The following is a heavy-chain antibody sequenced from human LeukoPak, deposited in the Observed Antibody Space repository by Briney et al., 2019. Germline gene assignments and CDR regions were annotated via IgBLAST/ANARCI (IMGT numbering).Heavy chain of an antibody. CDR3: AKDRPYLDY. J-gene: IGHJ4*02. CDR1: GFTFSSYG. V-gene: IGHV3-30*18. CDR2: ISYDGSNK. Sequence: GGSLRLSCAASGFTFSSYGMPWVRQAPGKGLEWVAVISYDGSNKYYADSVKGRFTISRDNSKNTLYLQMNSLRAEDTAVYYCAKDRPYLDYWGQGTLVTVSS.